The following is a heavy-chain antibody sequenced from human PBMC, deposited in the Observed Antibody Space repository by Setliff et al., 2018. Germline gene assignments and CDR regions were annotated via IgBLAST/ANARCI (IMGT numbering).Heavy chain of an antibody. V-gene: IGHV4-38-2*01. CDR1: GLPINSGYY. CDR2: VYHMYQSKTT. J-gene: IGHJ4*02. CDR3: VRVPAFGGIVGTHGVDY. D-gene: IGHD2-21*01. Sequence: TSETLSLTCAVSGLPINSGYYWGWIRQSPGKGLEWIGCVYHMYQSKTTYHNPSLKSRVTISLDTSKNQFSLKLSSVTAADTAVYYCVRVPAFGGIVGTHGVDYWGQGTLVTAPQ.